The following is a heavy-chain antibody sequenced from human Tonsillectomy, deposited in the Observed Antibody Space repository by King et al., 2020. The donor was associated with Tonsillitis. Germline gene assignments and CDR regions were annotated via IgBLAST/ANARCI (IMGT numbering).Heavy chain of an antibody. CDR2: IRSGSSYR. CDR3: ARLYSSGWYEVPYYYGMDV. D-gene: IGHD6-19*01. Sequence: VQLVESGGGLVKPGGSLRLSCAASGFTFSNYSMNWVRQAPGKGLEWVSSIRSGSSYRFYADSVKGRITNSRDNAKNSLYLHMNSLRVEDTAVYYCARLYSSGWYEVPYYYGMDVWGQGTTVTVSS. J-gene: IGHJ6*02. V-gene: IGHV3-21*01. CDR1: GFTFSNYS.